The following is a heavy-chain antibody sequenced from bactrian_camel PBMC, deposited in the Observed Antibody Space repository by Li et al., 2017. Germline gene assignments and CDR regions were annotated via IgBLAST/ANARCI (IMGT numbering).Heavy chain of an antibody. V-gene: IGHV3S40*01. J-gene: IGHJ4*01. Sequence: VQLVESGGGLVQVGGSLRLSCVASGDTIGRYCMSWVRQAPGKGLEWVSTINSGGDTTYYADSLKGRSTISRDNAKDTVYLQMNSLKSEDTARYYCAAVGVGPPKIGARGPRSPS. CDR1: GDTIGRYC. CDR2: INSGGDTT. CDR3: AAVGVGPPK. D-gene: IGHD5*01.